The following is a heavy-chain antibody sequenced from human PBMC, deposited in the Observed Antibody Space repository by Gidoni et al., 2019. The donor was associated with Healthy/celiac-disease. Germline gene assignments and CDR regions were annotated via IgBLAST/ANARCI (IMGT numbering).Heavy chain of an antibody. CDR2: IGTAGDT. CDR1: GFTFSSYD. CDR3: AREVRDYYGSGRGWFDP. D-gene: IGHD3-10*01. V-gene: IGHV3-13*01. J-gene: IGHJ5*02. Sequence: EVQLVESGGGLVQPGGSLRLSCAASGFTFSSYDMHWVRQATGKGLEWVSAIGTAGDTYYPGSVKGRFTISRENAKNSLYLQMNSLRAGDTAVYYCAREVRDYYGSGRGWFDPWGQGTLVTVSS.